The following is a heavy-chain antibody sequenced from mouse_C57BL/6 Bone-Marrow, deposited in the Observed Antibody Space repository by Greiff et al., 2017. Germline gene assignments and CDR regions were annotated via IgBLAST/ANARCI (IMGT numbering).Heavy chain of an antibody. CDR1: GFTFSSYG. CDR3: ARRGYDYDVPWFAY. D-gene: IGHD2-4*01. CDR2: ISSGGSYT. J-gene: IGHJ3*01. V-gene: IGHV5-6*02. Sequence: EVKVVESGGDLVKPGGSLKLSCAASGFTFSSYGMSWVRQTPDKRLEWVATISSGGSYTYYPDSVKGRFTITRDNAKNTLYLQMSSLKSEDTAMYYCARRGYDYDVPWFAYWGQGTLVTVSA.